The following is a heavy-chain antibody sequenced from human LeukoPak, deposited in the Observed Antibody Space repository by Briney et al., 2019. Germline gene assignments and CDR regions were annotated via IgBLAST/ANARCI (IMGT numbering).Heavy chain of an antibody. D-gene: IGHD3-10*01. CDR2: ISYDGSNK. J-gene: IGHJ4*02. V-gene: IGHV3-33*01. CDR3: ARDRRRFGELLPAGY. Sequence: TGRSLRPSCAASGFTFSSYGMHWVRQAAGKGLEWVAVISYDGSNKYYADSVKGRFTISRDNSKNTLYLQMNSLRAEDTAVYYCARDRRRFGELLPAGYWGQGTPVTVSS. CDR1: GFTFSSYG.